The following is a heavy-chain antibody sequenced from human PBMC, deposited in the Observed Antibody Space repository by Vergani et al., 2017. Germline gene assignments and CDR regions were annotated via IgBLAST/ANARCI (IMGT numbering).Heavy chain of an antibody. CDR3: ARDEAVIAVAGPFFDY. Sequence: EVQLVESGGGLVKPGGSLRLSCAASGFTFSSYSMNWVRQAPGKGLEWVSSISSSSSYIYYADSVKGRFTISGDNAKNSLYLQMNSLRAEDTAVYYCARDEAVIAVAGPFFDYWGQGTLVTVSS. CDR1: GFTFSSYS. D-gene: IGHD6-19*01. V-gene: IGHV3-21*01. CDR2: ISSSSSYI. J-gene: IGHJ4*02.